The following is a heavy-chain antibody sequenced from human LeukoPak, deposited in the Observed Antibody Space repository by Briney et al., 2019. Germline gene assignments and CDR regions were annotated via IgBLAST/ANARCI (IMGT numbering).Heavy chain of an antibody. Sequence: GGSLRLSCAASGFTFSSYAMSWVRQTPGKGLEWVSAISGSDGRTYYADSVKGRFTISRDNSKNTLYLQMNSLRAEDTAVYYCAKGFSTALDYWGQGTLVTVSS. J-gene: IGHJ4*02. CDR3: AKGFSTALDY. CDR2: ISGSDGRT. CDR1: GFTFSSYA. D-gene: IGHD2-21*02. V-gene: IGHV3-23*01.